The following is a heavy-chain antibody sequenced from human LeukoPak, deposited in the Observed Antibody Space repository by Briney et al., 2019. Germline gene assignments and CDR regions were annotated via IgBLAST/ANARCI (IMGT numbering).Heavy chain of an antibody. CDR1: GFTFSNYW. CDR3: ARGGRFGELSSSL. CDR2: INTDGSST. D-gene: IGHD3-10*01. V-gene: IGHV3-74*01. Sequence: GGSLRLSCAASGFTFSNYWMHWVRQAPGKGLAWVSRINTDGSSTTYADSVKGRFTIFRDNARNTLYLQMNNLRADDTALYFCARGGRFGELSSSLWGQGTLVTVSS. J-gene: IGHJ4*02.